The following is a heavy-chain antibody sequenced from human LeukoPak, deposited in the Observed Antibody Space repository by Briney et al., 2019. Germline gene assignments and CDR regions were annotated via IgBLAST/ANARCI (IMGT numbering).Heavy chain of an antibody. Sequence: GGSLRLSCAASGFTFSSYAMHWVRQAPGKGLEWVAVISADGSNKNYADSVKGRFTISRDNSKNTLYMQVNTLRAEDTAVYYCVRDPPNDFWSSYYPAFDIWGQGTMVTVFS. CDR2: ISADGSNK. J-gene: IGHJ3*02. D-gene: IGHD3-3*01. CDR3: VRDPPNDFWSSYYPAFDI. CDR1: GFTFSSYA. V-gene: IGHV3-30-3*01.